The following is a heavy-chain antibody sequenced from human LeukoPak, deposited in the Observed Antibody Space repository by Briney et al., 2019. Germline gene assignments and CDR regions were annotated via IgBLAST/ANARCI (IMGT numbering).Heavy chain of an antibody. J-gene: IGHJ4*02. Sequence: GRSLRLSCAASGLSFSSYGMHWVRQAPGKGLEWVAVIWFDGSDKYYADSVKGRFTISRDNSKNTLYLQMNSLRAEDTAVYYCAREQFDGFDYWGQGPLVTVSS. CDR2: IWFDGSDK. CDR1: GLSFSSYG. D-gene: IGHD5-24*01. CDR3: AREQFDGFDY. V-gene: IGHV3-33*01.